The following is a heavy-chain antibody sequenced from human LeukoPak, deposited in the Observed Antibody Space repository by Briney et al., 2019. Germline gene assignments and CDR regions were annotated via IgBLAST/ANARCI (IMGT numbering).Heavy chain of an antibody. CDR2: INPNSSGT. CDR3: SRQGTGDELDH. J-gene: IGHJ4*02. D-gene: IGHD7-27*01. V-gene: IGHV1-2*02. CDR1: GYTLTGNY. Sequence: ASVKVSCKASGYTLTGNYMHWVRQAPGQGLEWMGWINPNSSGTLYAQKFQGRVTMTRDTSITTAYMELRRLRSDDTAVYYCSRQGTGDELDHWGQGTLVTVSS.